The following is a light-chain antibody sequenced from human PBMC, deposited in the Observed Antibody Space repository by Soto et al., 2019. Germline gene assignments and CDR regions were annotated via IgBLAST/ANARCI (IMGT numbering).Light chain of an antibody. J-gene: IGKJ4*01. CDR3: QQRSNWPPALS. CDR2: GAS. CDR1: QSITNNY. Sequence: EIVLTQSPGTLSLSPGERATLSCRASQSITNNYLAWYQQKPGRAHRLLIYGASSRATGIPDRFSGSGSGTDFTLTISRLEPEDFAMYYCQQRSNWPPALSFGGGTKVDIK. V-gene: IGKV3D-20*02.